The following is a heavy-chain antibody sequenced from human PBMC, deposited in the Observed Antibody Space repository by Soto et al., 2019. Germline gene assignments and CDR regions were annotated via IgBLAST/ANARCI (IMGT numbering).Heavy chain of an antibody. CDR3: ARDLPLGYCTSASCYAGSQDV. Sequence: GGSLRLSCAASGFTFGGYSMNWVRQAPGKELEWVSCISSSSSYIYYADSVKGRFTISRDNAKNSLYLQMNSLRAEDTAVYYCARDLPLGYCTSASCYAGSQDVWGKGTTVTVS. CDR1: GFTFGGYS. D-gene: IGHD2-2*01. V-gene: IGHV3-21*01. CDR2: ISSSSSYI. J-gene: IGHJ6*03.